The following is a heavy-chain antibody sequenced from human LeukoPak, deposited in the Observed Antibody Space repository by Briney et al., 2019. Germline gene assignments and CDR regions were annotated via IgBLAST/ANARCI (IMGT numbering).Heavy chain of an antibody. D-gene: IGHD3-22*01. V-gene: IGHV1-2*06. Sequence: ASVKVSCKPSGYTFTGYYMHWVRQAPGQGLELMGRINPNSGGTNYAQKFQGRVTMTRDTSISTAYMELSRLRSDDTAVYHCARGTYYYDSSGYFDYWGQGTLVTVSS. CDR1: GYTFTGYY. CDR3: ARGTYYYDSSGYFDY. CDR2: INPNSGGT. J-gene: IGHJ4*02.